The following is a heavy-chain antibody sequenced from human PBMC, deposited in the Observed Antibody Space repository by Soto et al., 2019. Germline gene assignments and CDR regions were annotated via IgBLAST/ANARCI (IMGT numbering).Heavy chain of an antibody. J-gene: IGHJ5*02. D-gene: IGHD6-6*01. CDR3: ARLLYSSSSWGGFDP. CDR1: GGSFRGYY. CDR2: INHSGST. Sequence: QVQLQQWGAGLLKPSETLSLTCAVYGGSFRGYYWSWIRQPPGKGLEWIGEINHSGSTNYNPSLKSRVTISVDTSKNQFSLKLSSVTAADTAVYYCARLLYSSSSWGGFDPWGQGTLVTVSS. V-gene: IGHV4-34*01.